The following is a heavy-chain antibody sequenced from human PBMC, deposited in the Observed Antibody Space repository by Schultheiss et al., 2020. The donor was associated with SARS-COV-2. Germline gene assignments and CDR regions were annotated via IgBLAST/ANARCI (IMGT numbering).Heavy chain of an antibody. J-gene: IGHJ4*02. V-gene: IGHV1-2*02. CDR3: ARDAMAIDY. CDR2: INPNSGGT. CDR1: GYTFTSYA. D-gene: IGHD2-2*01. Sequence: ASVKVSCKASGYTFTSYAMNWVRQAPGQGLEWMGWINPNSGGTNYAQKFQGRVTMTRDTSTSTVYMELSSLRSEDTAVYYCARDAMAIDYWGQGTLVTVSS.